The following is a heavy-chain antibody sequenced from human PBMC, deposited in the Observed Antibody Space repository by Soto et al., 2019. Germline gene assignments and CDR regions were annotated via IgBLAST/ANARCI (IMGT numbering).Heavy chain of an antibody. CDR2: ISSHNGNT. CDR3: ARDRGGDPDRDYDGMDG. J-gene: IGHJ6*01. Sequence: ASVKVSCKASGYTFTSYGISWVRQAPGQGLEWMGWISSHNGNTKYAQKLQGRVTMTTDTATSTAYMELRSLRSDDTAVYYCARDRGGDPDRDYDGMDGWRQGTTVTVAS. D-gene: IGHD3-16*01. V-gene: IGHV1-18*01. CDR1: GYTFTSYG.